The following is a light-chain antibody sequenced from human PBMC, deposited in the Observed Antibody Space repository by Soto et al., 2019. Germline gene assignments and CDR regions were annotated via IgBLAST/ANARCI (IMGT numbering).Light chain of an antibody. CDR2: GTS. Sequence: DIQMTQSPSSLSASVGDRVTITCRASQTISRYLNWYQHKPGKPPKLLIYGTSNLQSGVPSRFRGSGSGTDFTLTISSLQPEDFATYYCQQENSSPHSFGQGTKLEIK. V-gene: IGKV1-39*01. CDR1: QTISRY. CDR3: QQENSSPHS. J-gene: IGKJ2*01.